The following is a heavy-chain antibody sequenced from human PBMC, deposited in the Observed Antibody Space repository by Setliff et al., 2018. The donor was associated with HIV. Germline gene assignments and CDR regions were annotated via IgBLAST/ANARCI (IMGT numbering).Heavy chain of an antibody. CDR3: ARVRDYYDSGAQAFDI. Sequence: GGSLRLSCVASGFTFINYAMSWVRQAPGKGLEWVSAIVGGASSTVYADSVKGRFTISRDTAKNSLYLQMNSLRAEDTAVYYCARVRDYYDSGAQAFDIWGQGTMVTVSS. CDR2: IVGGASST. D-gene: IGHD3-22*01. J-gene: IGHJ3*02. V-gene: IGHV3-23*01. CDR1: GFTFINYA.